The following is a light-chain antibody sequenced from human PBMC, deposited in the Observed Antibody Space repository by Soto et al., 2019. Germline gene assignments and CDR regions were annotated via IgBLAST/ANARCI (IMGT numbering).Light chain of an antibody. CDR1: QDISNY. Sequence: DIQMTQSPSSLSASVGDRVTITCQASQDISNYLNWYQQKPGKAPKLLIYDASNLETGVPSRFSGSGSGTDFTFTISSLQPEDIATYYCQQYDIQPLTFGGRTKVEIK. J-gene: IGKJ4*01. CDR2: DAS. CDR3: QQYDIQPLT. V-gene: IGKV1-33*01.